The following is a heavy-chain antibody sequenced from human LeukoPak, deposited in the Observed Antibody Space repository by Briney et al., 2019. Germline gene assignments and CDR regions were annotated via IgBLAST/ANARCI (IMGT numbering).Heavy chain of an antibody. Sequence: PGGSLRLSCAASGFTFSSYGMHWVRQAPGKGLEWVAVISYDGSNKYYADSVKGRFTISRDNVNNTLYLQMNSLRAEDTAVYYCARDPSPYDSGSSTFDYWGQGTLVTVSS. V-gene: IGHV3-30*03. D-gene: IGHD3-10*01. CDR2: ISYDGSNK. CDR1: GFTFSSYG. CDR3: ARDPSPYDSGSSTFDY. J-gene: IGHJ4*02.